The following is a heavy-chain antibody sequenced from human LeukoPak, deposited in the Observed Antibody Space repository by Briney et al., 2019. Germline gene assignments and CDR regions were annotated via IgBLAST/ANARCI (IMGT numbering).Heavy chain of an antibody. CDR1: GFTFSSYS. Sequence: PGGSLRLSCAASGFTFSSYSMNWVRQAPGKGLEWVSYISSSSSTIYYADSVKGRFTISRDNAKNSLYLQMNSLRAEDTAVYYCARDSPDYDFWSGYSQFDYWGQGTLVTVSS. V-gene: IGHV3-48*01. CDR3: ARDSPDYDFWSGYSQFDY. J-gene: IGHJ4*02. D-gene: IGHD3-3*01. CDR2: ISSSSSTI.